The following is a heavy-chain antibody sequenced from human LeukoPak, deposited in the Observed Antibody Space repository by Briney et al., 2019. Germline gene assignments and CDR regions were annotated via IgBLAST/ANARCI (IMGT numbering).Heavy chain of an antibody. V-gene: IGHV4-34*01. CDR3: ASSFPIAVAGKGTFDY. CDR1: GGSFSGYY. D-gene: IGHD6-19*01. Sequence: SETLSLTCAVYGGSFSGYYWSWIRQPPGKGLEWIGEINHSGSTNYNPSLKSRVTISVYTSKNQFSLKLSSVTAADTAVYYCASSFPIAVAGKGTFDYWGQGTLVTVSS. J-gene: IGHJ4*02. CDR2: INHSGST.